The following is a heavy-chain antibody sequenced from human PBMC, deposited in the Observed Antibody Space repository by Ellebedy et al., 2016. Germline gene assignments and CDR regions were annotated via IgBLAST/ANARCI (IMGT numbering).Heavy chain of an antibody. CDR3: ARIGGVSFGERPIDY. D-gene: IGHD3-10*01. CDR1: GGSISRYY. Sequence: GSLSLSCIVSGGSISRYYWRWIRQPPGRGLEWIGNIYYPGTTNYYPSLQTRVTISLDTSTNQSSLRLTSVTAADTAVYYCARIGGVSFGERPIDYWGQGTLVTVSS. CDR2: IYYPGTT. V-gene: IGHV4-59*01. J-gene: IGHJ4*02.